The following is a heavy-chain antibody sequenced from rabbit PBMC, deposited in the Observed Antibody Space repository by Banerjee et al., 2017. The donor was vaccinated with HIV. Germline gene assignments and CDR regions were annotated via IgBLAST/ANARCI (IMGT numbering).Heavy chain of an antibody. D-gene: IGHD2-1*01. CDR3: ARDPSYDEYGDSLYYFDL. CDR2: IYIGGVIT. J-gene: IGHJ4*01. CDR1: GIDFSNHYY. V-gene: IGHV1S43*01. Sequence: QQQLEESGGGLVKPGGTLTLTCKASGIDFSNHYYMCWVRQAPGKGPEWIACIYIGGVITHYASWVNGRFTISRSTSLITVTLQMTNLTGADTATYFCARDPSYDEYGDSLYYFDLWGPGTLVTIS.